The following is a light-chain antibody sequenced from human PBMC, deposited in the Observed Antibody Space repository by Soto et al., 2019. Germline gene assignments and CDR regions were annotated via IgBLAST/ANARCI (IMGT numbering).Light chain of an antibody. Sequence: EIVLTQSPGTLSLSPGERATLSCRASQSVSSNYLAWFQQRPGQAPRLLIYGASSRATGIPARFSGTGSGSDFTLTISRLEPEDFAVYYCHQYGSSPRTFGQGTKVDIK. CDR1: QSVSSNY. CDR3: HQYGSSPRT. J-gene: IGKJ1*01. V-gene: IGKV3-20*01. CDR2: GAS.